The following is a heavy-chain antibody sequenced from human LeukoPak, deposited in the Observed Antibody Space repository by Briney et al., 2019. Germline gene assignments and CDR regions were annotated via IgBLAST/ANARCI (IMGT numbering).Heavy chain of an antibody. J-gene: IGHJ6*03. V-gene: IGHV3-11*01. CDR3: AKTSGSYYYYYYMDV. Sequence: GGSLRLSCAASGFTFSDYYMSWIRQAPGKGLEWVSYISSSGSTIYYADSVKGRFTISRDNAKNSLYLQMNSLRAEDTALYYCAKTSGSYYYYYYMDVWGKGTTVTVSS. D-gene: IGHD1-26*01. CDR2: ISSSGSTI. CDR1: GFTFSDYY.